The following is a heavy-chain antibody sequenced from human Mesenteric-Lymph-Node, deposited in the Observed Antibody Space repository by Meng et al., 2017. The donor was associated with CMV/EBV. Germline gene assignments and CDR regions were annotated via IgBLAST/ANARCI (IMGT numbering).Heavy chain of an antibody. V-gene: IGHV3-30*02. CDR1: GFTFSSYG. D-gene: IGHD3-3*01. CDR3: AKDQSLTIFGGVIRRHYYGMDV. Sequence: GESLKISCAASGFTFSSYGMHWVRQAPGKGLEWVAFIRYDGSNKYYADSVKGRFTISRDNSKNTLYLQMNSLRAEDTAVYYCAKDQSLTIFGGVIRRHYYGMDVWGQGTTVTVSS. CDR2: IRYDGSNK. J-gene: IGHJ6*02.